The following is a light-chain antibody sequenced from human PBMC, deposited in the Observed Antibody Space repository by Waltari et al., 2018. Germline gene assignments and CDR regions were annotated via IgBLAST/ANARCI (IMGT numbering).Light chain of an antibody. Sequence: DIQMTQSPSTLSASVGARVTITCRASQSISIWLAWYQQKPGKAPKLLISKPFSVESGVPSRFSGSGSGTEFTLTISNLQPDDFATYYCQHYNNYPVAFGQGTKLEI. J-gene: IGKJ2*01. CDR1: QSISIW. V-gene: IGKV1-5*03. CDR3: QHYNNYPVA. CDR2: KPF.